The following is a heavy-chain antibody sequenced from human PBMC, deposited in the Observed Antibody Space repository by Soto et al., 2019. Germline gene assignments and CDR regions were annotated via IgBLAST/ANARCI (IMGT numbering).Heavy chain of an antibody. V-gene: IGHV1-18*01. Sequence: QVQLVQSGAEVKKPGASVKVSCKASGYTFTTYGISWVRQAPGQGPEWMGWINTYNGDTKCAQEFQGRVTVTTDSSTSAAYLELRSLRSDDTAVYYCAREYCRGGACYGPDYWGRGTLVTVSS. D-gene: IGHD2-15*01. CDR2: INTYNGDT. CDR1: GYTFTTYG. CDR3: AREYCRGGACYGPDY. J-gene: IGHJ4*02.